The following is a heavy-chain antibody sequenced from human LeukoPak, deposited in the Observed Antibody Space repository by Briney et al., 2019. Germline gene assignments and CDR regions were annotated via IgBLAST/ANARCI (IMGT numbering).Heavy chain of an antibody. D-gene: IGHD2-21*02. CDR1: GGSISSYY. J-gene: IGHJ3*02. Sequence: SETLSLTRTVSGGSISSYYWSWIRQPPGKGLEWIGYIYYSGSTNYNPSLKSRVTISVDTSKNQFSLKLSSVTAADTAVYYCARHANCGGDCYTLDAFDIWGQGTMVTVSS. V-gene: IGHV4-59*08. CDR3: ARHANCGGDCYTLDAFDI. CDR2: IYYSGST.